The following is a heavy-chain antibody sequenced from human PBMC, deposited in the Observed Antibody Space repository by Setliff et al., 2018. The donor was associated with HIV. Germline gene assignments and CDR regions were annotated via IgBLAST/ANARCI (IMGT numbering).Heavy chain of an antibody. D-gene: IGHD2-2*01. CDR2: ISSRGGSV. Sequence: PGGSLRLPCAASGMNWVRQAPGKGLEWVSSISSRGGSVYYADSVRGRFTISRDSANNLLYLQMNSLRAEDTAVYYCVKDEEYIGVVSATMNMPGYYHYYYMDVWGKGSTVTVSS. CDR1: G. CDR3: VKDEEYIGVVSATMNMPGYYHYYYMDV. V-gene: IGHV3-21*01. J-gene: IGHJ6*03.